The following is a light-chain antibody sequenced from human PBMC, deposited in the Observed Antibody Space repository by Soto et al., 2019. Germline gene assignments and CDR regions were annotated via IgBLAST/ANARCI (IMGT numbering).Light chain of an antibody. CDR2: GNS. V-gene: IGLV1-40*01. J-gene: IGLJ2*01. CDR3: QSYDSSRGV. Sequence: QSVLTQPPSVSGAPGQRVTISCTGSSSNIGAGYDVHWYQQLPGTAPKLLIYGNSNRPSGVPDRFSGSKSGTSASPAITGLQAEDEADYYCQSYDSSRGVFGGGTQLTVL. CDR1: SSNIGAGYD.